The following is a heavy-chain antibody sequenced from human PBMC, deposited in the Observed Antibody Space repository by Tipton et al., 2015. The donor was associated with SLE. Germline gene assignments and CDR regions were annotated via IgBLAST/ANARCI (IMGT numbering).Heavy chain of an antibody. CDR2: IYYSGST. CDR1: GGSFSDYS. CDR3: ARHSSSWYKDWFDP. Sequence: TLSLTCAVYGGSFSDYSWSWIRQPPGKGLEWIGSIYYSGSTYYNPSLKSRVTISVDTSKNQFSLKLSSVAAADTAVYYCARHSSSWYKDWFDPWGQGTLVTVSS. D-gene: IGHD6-13*01. J-gene: IGHJ5*02. V-gene: IGHV4-34*01.